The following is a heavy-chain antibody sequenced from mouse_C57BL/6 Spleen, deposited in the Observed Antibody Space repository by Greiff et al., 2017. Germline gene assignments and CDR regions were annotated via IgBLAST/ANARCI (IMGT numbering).Heavy chain of an antibody. CDR3: ARTTVVAPHFDY. J-gene: IGHJ2*01. D-gene: IGHD1-1*01. CDR1: GYAFSSSW. V-gene: IGHV1-82*01. Sequence: QVQLQQSGPELVKPGASVKISCKASGYAFSSSWMNWVKQRPGKGLEWIGRIYPGDGDTNYNGQFKGKATLTADKSSSTAYMQLSSLTSEDSAVYFCARTTVVAPHFDYWGQGTTLTVSS. CDR2: IYPGDGDT.